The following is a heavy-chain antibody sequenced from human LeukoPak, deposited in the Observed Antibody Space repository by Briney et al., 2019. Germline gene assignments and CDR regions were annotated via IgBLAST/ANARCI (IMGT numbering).Heavy chain of an antibody. J-gene: IGHJ4*02. CDR3: QGGIAAAGTIDY. V-gene: IGHV3-30*02. CDR2: IRYDGSNK. D-gene: IGHD6-13*01. Sequence: GGSLRLSCAASGFTFSSYGMHWVRQAPGKGLEWVAFIRYDGSNKYYADSVKGRFTISRDNAKNTLYLQMNSLRAKDTAVYYCQGGIAAAGTIDYWGQGTLVTVSS. CDR1: GFTFSSYG.